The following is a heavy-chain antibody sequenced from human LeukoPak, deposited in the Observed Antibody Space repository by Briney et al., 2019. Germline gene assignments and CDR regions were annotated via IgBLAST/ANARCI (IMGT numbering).Heavy chain of an antibody. V-gene: IGHV1-8*01. D-gene: IGHD3-9*01. CDR3: ARHDILTRHYYGMDV. Sequence: ASVKVSYKASGYTFTSYDNNGVRQATGQGLEWMGWMNPNSGNTGYAQKFQGRVTMTRNTSISTAYMELSSLRSEDTAVYYCARHDILTRHYYGMDVWGQGTTVTVSS. CDR1: GYTFTSYD. CDR2: MNPNSGNT. J-gene: IGHJ6*02.